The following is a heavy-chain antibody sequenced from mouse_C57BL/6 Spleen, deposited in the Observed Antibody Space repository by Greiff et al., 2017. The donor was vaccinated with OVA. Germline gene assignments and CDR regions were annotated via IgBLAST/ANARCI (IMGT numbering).Heavy chain of an antibody. CDR1: GYTFTSYW. V-gene: IGHV1-52*01. D-gene: IGHD2-4*01. CDR3: ACRGDYDYPWYFDV. CDR2: IAPSDSET. Sequence: QVQLQQPGAELVRPGSSVKLSCKASGYTFTSYWMHWVKQRPIQGLEWIGNIAPSDSETHYNPQFKDKATLTVDKSSSTAYMQLSRLTSEDSAVYYGACRGDYDYPWYFDVWGTGTTGTVSS. J-gene: IGHJ1*03.